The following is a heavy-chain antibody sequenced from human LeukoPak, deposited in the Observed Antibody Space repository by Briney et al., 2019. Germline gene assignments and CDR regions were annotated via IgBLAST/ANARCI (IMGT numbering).Heavy chain of an antibody. Sequence: GGSLRLSCAASGFTFSIYAMTWVRQTPGKGLEWVSTITGSGGGTYYADSVKGRFTISRDNSKNILYLQMNSLRAEDTALYYCAKDLSYGLDVWGQGTTVTVSS. CDR3: AKDLSYGLDV. CDR2: ITGSGGGT. D-gene: IGHD3-16*01. CDR1: GFTFSIYA. V-gene: IGHV3-23*01. J-gene: IGHJ6*02.